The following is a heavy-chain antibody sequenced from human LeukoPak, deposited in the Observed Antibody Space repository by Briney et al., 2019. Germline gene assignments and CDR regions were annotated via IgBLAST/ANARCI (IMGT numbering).Heavy chain of an antibody. CDR1: GFIFSDCD. CDR2: IGTSGDT. Sequence: HTGGSLRLFCAASGFIFSDCDMHWVPHATGKGLEWVSAIGTSGDTYFTGSVKGRFTISRGHSQNSLYLQMNSLRAGDTAVYYCARVAKERVGGVYYFDYWGQGTLVTVSS. CDR3: ARVAKERVGGVYYFDY. V-gene: IGHV3-13*01. D-gene: IGHD1-1*01. J-gene: IGHJ4*02.